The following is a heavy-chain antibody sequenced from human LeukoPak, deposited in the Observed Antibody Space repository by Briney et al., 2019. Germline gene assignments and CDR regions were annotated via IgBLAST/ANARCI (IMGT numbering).Heavy chain of an antibody. D-gene: IGHD1-1*01. CDR2: IRSKANSYAT. V-gene: IGHV3-73*01. CDR3: RGFETTGKDY. CDR1: AFTLSGST. Sequence: GGSLKLSCAASAFTLSGSTMHWVRQASGKGLEWVGLIRSKANSYATAYAASVNGRFSISRDDSKNTAYLQMNSLITEDTAVYYCRGFETTGKDYWGQGTLVTVSS. J-gene: IGHJ4*02.